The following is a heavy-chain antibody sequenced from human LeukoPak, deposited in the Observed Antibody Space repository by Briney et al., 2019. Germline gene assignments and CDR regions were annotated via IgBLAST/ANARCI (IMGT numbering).Heavy chain of an antibody. CDR1: GGSFSGYY. CDR3: ARARPYYDFWSGSYKEYYFDY. D-gene: IGHD3-3*01. J-gene: IGHJ4*02. Sequence: SETLSLTCAVYGGSFSGYYWSWIRQPPGKGLEWIGEINHSGSTNYNPSLRSRVTISVDTSKNQFSLKLSSVTAADTAVYYCARARPYYDFWSGSYKEYYFDYWGQGTLVTVSS. V-gene: IGHV4-34*01. CDR2: INHSGST.